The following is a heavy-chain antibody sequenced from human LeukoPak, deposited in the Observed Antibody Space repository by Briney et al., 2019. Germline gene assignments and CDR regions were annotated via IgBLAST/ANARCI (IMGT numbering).Heavy chain of an antibody. V-gene: IGHV3-30-3*01. CDR3: AREGYYGSGSPPSLYFDY. Sequence: GGSLGLSCAASGFTFRNYVIHWVRQAPGKGLEWVAVTSSDLNVKLYADSVKGRFTISRDNSRSTLYLQMNSLRPEDTAIYYCAREGYYGSGSPPSLYFDYWGQGALVTVSS. D-gene: IGHD3-10*01. CDR1: GFTFRNYV. J-gene: IGHJ4*02. CDR2: TSSDLNVK.